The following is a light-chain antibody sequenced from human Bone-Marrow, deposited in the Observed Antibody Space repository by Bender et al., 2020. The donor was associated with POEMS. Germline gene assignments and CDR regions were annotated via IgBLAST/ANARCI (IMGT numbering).Light chain of an antibody. J-gene: IGLJ2*01. CDR3: QSWGSNTAV. Sequence: QSALTQPPSASGSPGQSVTISCTGTRSDVGSYNYVSWYQQHPDKAPKLLISEVNKRPSGIPERFSGSTSGNTASLTISGTQTMDEADYYCQSWGSNTAVFGGGTKLTVL. CDR2: EVN. V-gene: IGLV2-8*01. CDR1: RSDVGSYNY.